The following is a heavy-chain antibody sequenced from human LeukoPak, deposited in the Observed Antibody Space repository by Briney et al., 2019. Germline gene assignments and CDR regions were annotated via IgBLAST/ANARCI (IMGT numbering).Heavy chain of an antibody. D-gene: IGHD3-9*01. CDR1: GFTFSNAW. CDR3: TTTDFDWLLYFDY. V-gene: IGHV3-15*01. CDR2: IKSKTDGGTT. J-gene: IGHJ4*02. Sequence: GGSLRLSCAASGFTFSNAWMSWVRQAPGKGLEWVGRIKSKTDGGTTDYAAPVKGRFTISRDDSKNTLYLQMNSLKTEDTAVYYCTTTDFDWLLYFDYWGQGTLVTVSS.